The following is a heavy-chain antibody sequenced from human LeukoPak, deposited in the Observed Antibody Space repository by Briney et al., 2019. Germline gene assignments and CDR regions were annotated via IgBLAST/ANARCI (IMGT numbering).Heavy chain of an antibody. D-gene: IGHD3-10*01. Sequence: GGSLRLSCVASGFILSNSLMSWVRQAPGKGLEWVATIKQDGGEKYYVDSVKGRFTISRDNAKNSLYLQMNSLRAEDTAVYYCARARRITMIRGVSAYWGQGTLVTVSS. CDR2: IKQDGGEK. J-gene: IGHJ4*02. CDR1: GFILSNSL. CDR3: ARARRITMIRGVSAY. V-gene: IGHV3-7*01.